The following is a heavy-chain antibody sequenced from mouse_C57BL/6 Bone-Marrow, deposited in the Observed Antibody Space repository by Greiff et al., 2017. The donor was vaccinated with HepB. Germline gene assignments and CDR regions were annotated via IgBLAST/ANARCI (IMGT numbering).Heavy chain of an antibody. CDR3: ARDGTLITTVVESSFMDD. D-gene: IGHD1-1*01. J-gene: IGHJ4*01. Sequence: EVKLVESGGGLVKPGGSLKLSCAASGFTFSSYAMSWVRQTPEKRLEWVATISDGGSYTYYPDNVKGRFTISRDNAKNNLYLQMSHLKSEDTAMYYCARDGTLITTVVESSFMDDWGQGTSVTVSS. CDR2: ISDGGSYT. V-gene: IGHV5-4*01. CDR1: GFTFSSYA.